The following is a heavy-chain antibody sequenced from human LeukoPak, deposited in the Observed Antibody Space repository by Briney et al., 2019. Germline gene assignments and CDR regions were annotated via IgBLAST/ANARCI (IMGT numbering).Heavy chain of an antibody. D-gene: IGHD1-1*01. CDR2: IIPIFGTA. V-gene: IGHV1-69*13. Sequence: GASVKVSCKASGGTFSSYAISWVRQAPGQGLEWMGGIIPIFGTANYAQKFQGRVTITADESTSTAYMELSSLRSEDTAVYYCARLRSHGTGRVYWGQGTLVTASS. J-gene: IGHJ4*02. CDR3: ARLRSHGTGRVY. CDR1: GGTFSSYA.